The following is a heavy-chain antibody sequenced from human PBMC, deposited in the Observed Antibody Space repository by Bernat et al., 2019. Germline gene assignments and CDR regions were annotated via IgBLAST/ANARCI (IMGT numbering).Heavy chain of an antibody. CDR3: ARDPGWGALDL. Sequence: EVQLVQSGAALVQPGGSLRLSCAASGFTFLSHWMCWLRQAPGKGLEWVANIKSDGSAKYYVDSVKGRFTISRDNDNNSLYLQMNSLRADDTAVYYCARDPGWGALDLWGQGTMVTVSS. CDR2: IKSDGSAK. J-gene: IGHJ3*01. V-gene: IGHV3-7*03. D-gene: IGHD3-16*01. CDR1: GFTFLSHW.